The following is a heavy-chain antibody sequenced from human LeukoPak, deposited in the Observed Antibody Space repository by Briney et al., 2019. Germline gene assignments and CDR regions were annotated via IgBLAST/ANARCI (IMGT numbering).Heavy chain of an antibody. CDR1: GFTFSSYA. J-gene: IGHJ3*02. D-gene: IGHD4-23*01. V-gene: IGHV3-23*01. CDR3: AKGREYGGLRSVFDI. CDR2: TSGSGGTT. Sequence: GGSLRLSCAASGFTFSSYAMSWVRQAPGKGLEWVSCTSGSGGTTYYADSVKGRFTISRDNSKNTLYLQMNSLRAEDTAVYYCAKGREYGGLRSVFDIWGQGTMVTVPS.